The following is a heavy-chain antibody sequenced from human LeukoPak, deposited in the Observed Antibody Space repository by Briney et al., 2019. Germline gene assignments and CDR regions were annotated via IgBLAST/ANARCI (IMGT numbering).Heavy chain of an antibody. CDR2: IYYSGST. CDR3: ARAPELAAAGTRGSFDY. J-gene: IGHJ4*02. V-gene: IGHV4-31*03. CDR1: GGSINSGGYY. Sequence: SETLSLTCTVSGGSINSGGYYWSWIRQHPGKGLEWIGYIYYSGSTYYNPSLKSRVTISVDTSKNQFSLKLSSVTAADTAVYYCARAPELAAAGTRGSFDYWGQGTLVTVSS. D-gene: IGHD6-13*01.